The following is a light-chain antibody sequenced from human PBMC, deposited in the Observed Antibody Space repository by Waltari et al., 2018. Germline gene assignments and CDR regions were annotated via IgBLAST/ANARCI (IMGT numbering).Light chain of an antibody. J-gene: IGLJ2*01. CDR3: SSYTSSNTPVV. CDR2: EVS. Sequence: QSALTQPASVSGSPGQSITISCTGTSSDVGGYKYVSWYQHHPGKAPKLIIYEVSYRPSGVSNRFSGSKSGNTASLTISGLQAEDEADYFCSSYTSSNTPVVFGGGTKLTVL. CDR1: SSDVGGYKY. V-gene: IGLV2-14*01.